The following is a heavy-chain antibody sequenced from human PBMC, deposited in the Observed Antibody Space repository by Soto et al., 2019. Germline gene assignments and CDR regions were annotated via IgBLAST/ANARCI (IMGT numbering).Heavy chain of an antibody. CDR3: ARDDGGYYWGDY. Sequence: GGSLRLSCTASGFTFSSYSMNWVRQAPGKGLEWVSSISSSSSYIYYADSVKGRFTISRDNAKNSLYLQRNSLRAEDTAVYYCARDDGGYYWGDYWGQGTLVTVSS. J-gene: IGHJ4*02. CDR1: GFTFSSYS. V-gene: IGHV3-21*01. D-gene: IGHD3-22*01. CDR2: ISSSSSYI.